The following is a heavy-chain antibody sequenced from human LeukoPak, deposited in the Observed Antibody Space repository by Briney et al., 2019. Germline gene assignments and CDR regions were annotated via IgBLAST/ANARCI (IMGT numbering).Heavy chain of an antibody. CDR1: EFTFEDYA. V-gene: IGHV3-9*03. J-gene: IGHJ3*02. Sequence: PGGALRFSCAAPEFTFEDYAMHWVRQAPGKGVEWVSGFRWISGSIGYADSVKGRFTISRDNGKRSLYLHMNSLRAEDMALYYLAKAGSGSTGAAFDIWGQGTMVTVSS. CDR2: FRWISGSI. D-gene: IGHD3-10*01. CDR3: AKAGSGSTGAAFDI.